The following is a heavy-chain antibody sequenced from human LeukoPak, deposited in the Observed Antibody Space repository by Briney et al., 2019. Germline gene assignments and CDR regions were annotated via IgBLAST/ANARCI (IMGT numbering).Heavy chain of an antibody. CDR2: IYSSGST. J-gene: IGHJ3*02. V-gene: IGHV4-4*09. Sequence: SETLSLTCTVSGVSISSNYWNWLRQPPGKGLEWFGDIYSSGSTNYNPSLKSRVTMSVATSKNQFSLKLMSVTAADTAVYYCARQRLGEISLTAFDIWAEGQWSPSLQ. CDR1: GVSISSNY. D-gene: IGHD3-16*02. CDR3: ARQRLGEISLTAFDI.